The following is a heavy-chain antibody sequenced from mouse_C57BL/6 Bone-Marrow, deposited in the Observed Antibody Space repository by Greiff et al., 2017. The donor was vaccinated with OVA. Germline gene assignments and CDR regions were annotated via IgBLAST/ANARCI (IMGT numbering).Heavy chain of an antibody. J-gene: IGHJ4*01. Sequence: QVQLKESGPGLVAPSQSLSITCTVSGFSLTSYGVHWVRQPPGKGLEWLVVIWSDGSTTYTSALISRLSISNVNSKSQVFLKMTSLQTDDTAMYYCARHELRLRGAMDYWGQGTSVTVSS. V-gene: IGHV2-6-1*01. CDR1: GFSLTSYG. D-gene: IGHD3-2*02. CDR3: ARHELRLRGAMDY. CDR2: IWSDGST.